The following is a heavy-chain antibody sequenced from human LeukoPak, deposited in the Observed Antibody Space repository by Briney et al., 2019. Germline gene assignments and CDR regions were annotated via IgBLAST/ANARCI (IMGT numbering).Heavy chain of an antibody. D-gene: IGHD3-3*02. J-gene: IGHJ4*02. CDR2: MFDSVNT. CDR3: ATIKRGSIFGYFDF. CDR1: GGSITSHF. Sequence: PSETLSLTCTVSGGSITSHFWSWIRQPPGKGLEWIAYMFDSVNTKDNPSLKRRLTLSADTSKNQFSLRLTSVTAADTAVYYCATIKRGSIFGYFDFWGQGIKVTVSS. V-gene: IGHV4-59*11.